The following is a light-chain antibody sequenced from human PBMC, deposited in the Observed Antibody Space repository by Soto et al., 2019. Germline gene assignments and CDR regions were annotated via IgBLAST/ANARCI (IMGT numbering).Light chain of an antibody. Sequence: EIVLTQSPATLSLSPGERATLSCRASQSVSSSYLAWYQQKPGQAPRLLIYGASSRATGIPDRFSGSGSGTDFTLTISRLEPEDFAVYYCQQDGSPPWTFGQGTKVDIK. V-gene: IGKV3-20*01. CDR3: QQDGSPPWT. CDR1: QSVSSSY. CDR2: GAS. J-gene: IGKJ1*01.